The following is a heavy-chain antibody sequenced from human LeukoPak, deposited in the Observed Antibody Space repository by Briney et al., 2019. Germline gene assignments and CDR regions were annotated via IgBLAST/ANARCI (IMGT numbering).Heavy chain of an antibody. J-gene: IGHJ5*02. D-gene: IGHD3-3*01. Sequence: GGSLRLSCAASGFTFSSYSMNWVRQAPGKGLEWVSTINGNGGATYYADSVRGRFTVSRGNSKNTLYLQMNSLRAEDTALYYCAKGGACYDFSFDPWGQGTLVTVSS. CDR2: INGNGGAT. CDR1: GFTFSSYS. V-gene: IGHV3-23*01. CDR3: AKGGACYDFSFDP.